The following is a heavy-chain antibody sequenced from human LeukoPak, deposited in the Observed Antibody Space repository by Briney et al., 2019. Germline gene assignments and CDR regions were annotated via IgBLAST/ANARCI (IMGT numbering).Heavy chain of an antibody. CDR2: IYYSGST. D-gene: IGHD5-18*01. Sequence: SETLSLTCTVSGGSISSYYWSWIRQPPGKGLEWIGYIYYSGSTNYNPSLKSRVTISVDTSKNQFSLKLSSVTAADTAVYYCARDPRGYSYGSKSSYFDYWGQGTLVTVSS. J-gene: IGHJ4*02. CDR1: GGSISSYY. V-gene: IGHV4-59*12. CDR3: ARDPRGYSYGSKSSYFDY.